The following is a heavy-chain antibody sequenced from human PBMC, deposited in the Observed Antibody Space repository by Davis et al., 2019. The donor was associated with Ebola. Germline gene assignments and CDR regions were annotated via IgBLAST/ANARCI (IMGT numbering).Heavy chain of an antibody. CDR2: IYYSGST. V-gene: IGHV4-61*01. J-gene: IGHJ4*02. CDR3: ARAREYYDFWSGYYFGY. Sequence: PSETLSLTCTVSGGSVSSGSYYWSWIRQPPGKGLEWIGYIYYSGSTNYNPSLKSRVTISVDTSKNQFSLKLSSVTAADTAVYYCARAREYYDFWSGYYFGYWGQGTLVTVSS. D-gene: IGHD3-3*01. CDR1: GGSVSSGSYY.